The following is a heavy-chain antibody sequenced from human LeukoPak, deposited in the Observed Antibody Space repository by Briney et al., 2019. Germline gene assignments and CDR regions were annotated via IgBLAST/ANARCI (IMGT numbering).Heavy chain of an antibody. CDR1: GHSFPSYC. D-gene: IGHD3-22*01. CDR2: IYPGDFES. CDR3: ARRKDYYDSSGTNNWFDP. Sequence: GQSLNISCPGSGHSFPSYCIAWVGHIPGKGLEWMGIIYPGDFESRYSPSFQGQVTISADKSISTAYLQWSSLKASDTAMYYCARRKDYYDSSGTNNWFDPWGQGTLVTVSS. J-gene: IGHJ5*02. V-gene: IGHV5-51*01.